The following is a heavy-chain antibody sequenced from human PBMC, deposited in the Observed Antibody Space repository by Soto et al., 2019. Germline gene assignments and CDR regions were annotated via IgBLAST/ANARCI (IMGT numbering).Heavy chain of an antibody. CDR2: IIPIFGTA. J-gene: IGHJ4*02. CDR1: GGTFSSYA. D-gene: IGHD1-26*01. V-gene: IGHV1-69*06. CDR3: VSGGVRYSGSYYYVY. Sequence: QVQLVQSGAEVKKPGSSVKVSCKASGGTFSSYAISWVRQAPGQGLEWMGGIIPIFGTANYAQKFQGRVTITADKSTSTAYMELSSLRSEVTAVYYCVSGGVRYSGSYYYVYCGQGTLVTVSS.